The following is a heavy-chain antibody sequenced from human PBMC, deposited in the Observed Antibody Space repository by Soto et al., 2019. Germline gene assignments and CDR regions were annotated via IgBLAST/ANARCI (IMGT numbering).Heavy chain of an antibody. D-gene: IGHD3-22*01. Sequence: SETLSLTCTVSGGSISSSDYYWGWIRQPPGKGLEWIGNIYYSGSASYNPSLKSRVTISVDTSKNQFSLKLSSVTAADTAVYYCARQYYYVSSGYYEPGAFDFRGQGTLVTVSS. J-gene: IGHJ4*02. CDR3: ARQYYYVSSGYYEPGAFDF. CDR1: GGSISSSDYY. CDR2: IYYSGSA. V-gene: IGHV4-39*07.